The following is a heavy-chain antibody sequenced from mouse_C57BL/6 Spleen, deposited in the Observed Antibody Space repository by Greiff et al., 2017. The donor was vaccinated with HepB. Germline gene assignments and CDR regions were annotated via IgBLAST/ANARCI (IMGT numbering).Heavy chain of an antibody. Sequence: VQLQQSGPGLVKPSQSLSLTCSVTGYSITSGYYWNWIRQFPGNKLEWMGYISYDGSNNYNPSLKNRISITRDTSKSQFFLKLNSVTTEDTATYYCARDTLDGAYYFDYWGQGTTLTVSS. CDR2: ISYDGSN. D-gene: IGHD1-2*01. CDR3: ARDTLDGAYYFDY. J-gene: IGHJ2*01. V-gene: IGHV3-6*01. CDR1: GYSITSGYY.